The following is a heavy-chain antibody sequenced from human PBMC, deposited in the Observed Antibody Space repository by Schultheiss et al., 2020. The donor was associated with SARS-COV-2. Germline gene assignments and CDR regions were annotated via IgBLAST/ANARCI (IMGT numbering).Heavy chain of an antibody. J-gene: IGHJ4*02. CDR1: GFIFDDYA. Sequence: GGSLRLSCAASGFIFDDYAMHWVRQAPGKGLEWVSGISWNSGSIGYADSVKGRFTISRDNAKNSLYLQMNSLRAEDTALYYCAKDSSSWYNHFDYWGQGTLVTVSS. D-gene: IGHD6-13*01. CDR3: AKDSSSWYNHFDY. CDR2: ISWNSGSI. V-gene: IGHV3-9*01.